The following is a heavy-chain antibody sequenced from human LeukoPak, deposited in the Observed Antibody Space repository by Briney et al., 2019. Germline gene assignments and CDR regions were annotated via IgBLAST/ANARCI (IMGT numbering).Heavy chain of an antibody. V-gene: IGHV3-48*01. CDR1: GFTFSSYS. D-gene: IGHD6-13*01. CDR3: ARVGYSSSFDL. CDR2: ISDNTGTV. Sequence: PGGSLRLSCAASGFTFSSYSMNWVRQAPGKGLEWVSYISDNTGTVYYADSVQGRFTISRDNAKNSLFLQMNSLRAEDTAVYYCARVGYSSSFDLWGQGTLVTVSS. J-gene: IGHJ4*02.